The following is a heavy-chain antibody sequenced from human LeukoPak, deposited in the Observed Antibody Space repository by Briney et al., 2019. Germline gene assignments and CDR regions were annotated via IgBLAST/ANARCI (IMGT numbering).Heavy chain of an antibody. CDR1: GYTFTCYY. V-gene: IGHV1-2*02. D-gene: IGHD6-13*01. Sequence: ASVKVSCKASGYTFTCYYMHWVRQAPGQGLEWMGWINPNSGGTNYAQKFQGRVTMTRDTSISTAYMELSRLRSDDTAVYYCARGGFGIAAAGTYYYYYYGMDVWGQGTTVTVSS. CDR3: ARGGFGIAAAGTYYYYYYGMDV. J-gene: IGHJ6*02. CDR2: INPNSGGT.